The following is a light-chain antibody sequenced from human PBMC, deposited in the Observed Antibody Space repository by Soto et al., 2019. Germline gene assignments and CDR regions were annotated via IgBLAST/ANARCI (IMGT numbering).Light chain of an antibody. CDR1: RSVDSS. CDR3: QQRSNWPPLT. J-gene: IGKJ4*01. Sequence: EIVLTQSPGILSVSPGESATLSCRASRSVDSSLAWYQQKPGQAPRLLIFDASNRATGIPARFSGSGSGTDFTLTISSVESEDCAVYYCQQRSNWPPLTFGGGTKVEIK. V-gene: IGKV3-11*01. CDR2: DAS.